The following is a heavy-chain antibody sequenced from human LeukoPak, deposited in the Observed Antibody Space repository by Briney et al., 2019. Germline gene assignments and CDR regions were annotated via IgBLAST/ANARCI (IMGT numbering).Heavy chain of an antibody. V-gene: IGHV4-39*07. CDR1: GGSISTSSYY. Sequence: PSETLSLTCTVSGGSISTSSYYWGWLRQPPGKGLGWIGSIYYSGSTYYNPSLKSRVTISVDTSKNQFSLKLSSVTAADTAVYYCARVAAAAGQDLFDYWGQGTLVTVSS. D-gene: IGHD6-13*01. CDR3: ARVAAAAGQDLFDY. J-gene: IGHJ4*02. CDR2: IYYSGST.